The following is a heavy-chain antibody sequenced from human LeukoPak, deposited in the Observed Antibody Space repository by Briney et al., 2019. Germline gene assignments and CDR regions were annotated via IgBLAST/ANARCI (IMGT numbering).Heavy chain of an antibody. Sequence: SETLSLTCAVYGGSFSGYYWSWIRRPPGKGLEWIGEINHSGSTNYNPSLKSRVTISVDTSKNQFSLKLSSVTAADTAVYYCARGRMVRGEYYFDYWGQGTLVTVSS. CDR1: GGSFSGYY. CDR2: INHSGST. CDR3: ARGRMVRGEYYFDY. V-gene: IGHV4-34*01. D-gene: IGHD3-10*01. J-gene: IGHJ4*02.